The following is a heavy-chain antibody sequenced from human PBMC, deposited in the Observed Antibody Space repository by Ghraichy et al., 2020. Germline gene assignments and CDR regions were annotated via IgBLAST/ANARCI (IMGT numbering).Heavy chain of an antibody. J-gene: IGHJ3*02. D-gene: IGHD6-19*01. CDR1: GYSISSGYY. Sequence: SETLSLTCTVSGYSISSGYYWGWIRQPPGKGLEWIGSIYHSGSTYYNPSLKSRVTISVDTSKNQFSLKLSSVTAADTAVYYCARPAWVAVAASGAFDIWGQGTMVTVSS. V-gene: IGHV4-38-2*02. CDR2: IYHSGST. CDR3: ARPAWVAVAASGAFDI.